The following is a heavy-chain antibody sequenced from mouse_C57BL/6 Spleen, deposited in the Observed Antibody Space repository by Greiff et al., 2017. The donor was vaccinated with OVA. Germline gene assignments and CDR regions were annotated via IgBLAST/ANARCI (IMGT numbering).Heavy chain of an antibody. D-gene: IGHD2-3*01. CDR2: FYPGSGSI. Sequence: QVQLKESGAELVKPGASVKLSCKASGYTFTEYTIHWVKQRSGQGLEWIGWFYPGSGSIKYNEKFKDKATLTADKSSSTVYMELSRLTSEDSAVYFCARHEGDPYDGYPLDYWGQGTTLTVSS. V-gene: IGHV1-62-2*01. CDR3: ARHEGDPYDGYPLDY. CDR1: GYTFTEYT. J-gene: IGHJ2*01.